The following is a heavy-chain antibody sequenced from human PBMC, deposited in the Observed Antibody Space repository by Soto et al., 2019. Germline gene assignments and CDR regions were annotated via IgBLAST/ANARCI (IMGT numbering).Heavy chain of an antibody. CDR1: GFTFSSYA. D-gene: IGHD2-21*01. CDR3: ANRRVWYYGMDV. CDR2: ISGSGGST. Sequence: EVQLLESGGGLVQPGGSLRLSCAASGFTFSSYAMSWVRQAPGKGLEWVSAISGSGGSTYYADSVKGRFTISRDNSKNTLYLQMNSLRAGDTAVYYCANRRVWYYGMDVWGQGTTVTVSS. V-gene: IGHV3-23*01. J-gene: IGHJ6*02.